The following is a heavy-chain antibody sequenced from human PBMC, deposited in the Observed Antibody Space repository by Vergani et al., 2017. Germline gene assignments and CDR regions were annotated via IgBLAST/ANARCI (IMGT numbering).Heavy chain of an antibody. CDR2: ISAYNGNT. CDR3: ARNTGPYCSGGSCYSDY. D-gene: IGHD2-15*01. Sequence: QVPLVQSGAEVKKPGASVKVSCKASGYTFTSYGISWVRQAPGQGLEWMGWISAYNGNTNYAQKLQGRVTMTTDTSTSTAYMELRSLRSDDTAVYYCARNTGPYCSGGSCYSDYWGQGTLVTVSS. CDR1: GYTFTSYG. J-gene: IGHJ4*02. V-gene: IGHV1-18*01.